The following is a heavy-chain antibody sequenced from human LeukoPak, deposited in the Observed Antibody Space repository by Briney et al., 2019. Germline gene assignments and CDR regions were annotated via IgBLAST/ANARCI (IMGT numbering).Heavy chain of an antibody. J-gene: IGHJ4*02. V-gene: IGHV3-74*01. CDR2: IKSDGTDT. CDR1: GFTFNNYW. Sequence: GGSLRLSCAASGFTFNNYWMLWLRQAPGMGLVWVSRIKSDGTDTTYADSVKGRFTISRDNAKSTLYPQMSSLRAEDTAVYYCLYHDSGVTSPLESYWGQGILVTVST. CDR3: LYHDSGVTSPLESY. D-gene: IGHD3-22*01.